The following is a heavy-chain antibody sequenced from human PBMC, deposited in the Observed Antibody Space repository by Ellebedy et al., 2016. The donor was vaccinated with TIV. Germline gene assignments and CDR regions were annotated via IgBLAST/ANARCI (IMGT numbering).Heavy chain of an antibody. CDR2: IFSAADGGET. Sequence: GESLKISCAASGFSFRNYWMNWVRQAPGKGLEWVSVIFSAADGGETHYADSVKGRFTISRDSSKNTLYLQMNRLRAEDTAVYYCARDAAGNGGKLDYWGQGALVTVSS. J-gene: IGHJ4*02. D-gene: IGHD4-23*01. CDR3: ARDAAGNGGKLDY. CDR1: GFSFRNYW. V-gene: IGHV3-23*03.